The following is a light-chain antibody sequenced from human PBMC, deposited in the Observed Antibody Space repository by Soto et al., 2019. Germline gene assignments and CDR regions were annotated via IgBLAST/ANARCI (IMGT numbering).Light chain of an antibody. J-gene: IGLJ1*01. CDR1: SSDVGGYNY. CDR3: TSFTSSTTYV. Sequence: QSVLTQPACVSWSPGQSITISCTGTSSDVGGYNYVCWYQHHPGKAPKLIISEVSNRPSGVSDRFSGSKSGNTASLTISGLQPEDEADYYCTSFTSSTTYVFGTGTKVTVL. CDR2: EVS. V-gene: IGLV2-14*01.